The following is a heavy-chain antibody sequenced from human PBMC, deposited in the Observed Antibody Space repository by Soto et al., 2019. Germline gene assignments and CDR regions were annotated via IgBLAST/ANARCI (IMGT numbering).Heavy chain of an antibody. Sequence: EVQLLESGGGLVQPGGSLRLSCAASGFTFSSYVMSWVRQAPGKGLEWVSAISGSGGSTYYADSVKGRFTISRDNSKNTLYLQMNSLRAEDTAVYYCAKVSRYGGYDRREKGDYWGQGTLVTVSS. CDR1: GFTFSSYV. V-gene: IGHV3-23*01. CDR2: ISGSGGST. J-gene: IGHJ4*02. CDR3: AKVSRYGGYDRREKGDY. D-gene: IGHD5-12*01.